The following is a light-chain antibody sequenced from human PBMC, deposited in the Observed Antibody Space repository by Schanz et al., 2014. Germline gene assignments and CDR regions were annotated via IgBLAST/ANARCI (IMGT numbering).Light chain of an antibody. Sequence: EIVLTQSPATLSVSPGERATLSCRASQSVSSNLAWHQHRPGQGPRLLICGASSRATGIPDRFSGSGSGTDFTLTISRLEPEDFALYYCQQYGSPITFGQGTRLEIK. CDR1: QSVSSN. CDR2: GAS. V-gene: IGKV3-20*01. CDR3: QQYGSPIT. J-gene: IGKJ5*01.